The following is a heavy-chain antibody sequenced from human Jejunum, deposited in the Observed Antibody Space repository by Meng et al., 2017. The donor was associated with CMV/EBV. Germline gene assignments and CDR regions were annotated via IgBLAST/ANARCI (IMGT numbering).Heavy chain of an antibody. CDR3: ARGVDTSGFAGYFDY. V-gene: IGHV3-30-3*01. CDR2: ISDDGNSK. J-gene: IGHJ4*02. CDR1: GFTFSRDH. D-gene: IGHD3-22*01. Sequence: CGFTFSRDHMRWVRQAPGKGLEWVAGISDDGNSKYYADSVKGRFTISRDNSKKTLDLQMDSLRVEDTAVYYCARGVDTSGFAGYFDYGGQGTLVTVSS.